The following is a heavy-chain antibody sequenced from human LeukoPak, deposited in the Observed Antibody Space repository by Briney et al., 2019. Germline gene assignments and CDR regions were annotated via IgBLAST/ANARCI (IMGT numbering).Heavy chain of an antibody. J-gene: IGHJ3*02. V-gene: IGHV3-49*03. D-gene: IGHD3-22*01. Sequence: PGGSLRLSCTASGFTFGDYGMSWFRQAPGKGLEWVGSIRSKAYGGTTEYAASVKGRFSISRDDSKSIAYLEMNSLKTEDTAVHYCTRGPSTHYYDSSGYVDIWGQGTMVTVSS. CDR2: IRSKAYGGTT. CDR1: GFTFGDYG. CDR3: TRGPSTHYYDSSGYVDI.